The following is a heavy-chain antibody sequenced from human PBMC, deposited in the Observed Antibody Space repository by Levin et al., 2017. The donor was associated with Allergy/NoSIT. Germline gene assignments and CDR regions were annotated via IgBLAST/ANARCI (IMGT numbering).Heavy chain of an antibody. CDR3: AKGKISGATYALDV. D-gene: IGHD1-1*01. CDR1: GFTFSDYY. V-gene: IGHV3-11*01. J-gene: IGHJ6*02. Sequence: PGGSLRLSCAASGFTFSDYYMSWIRQAPGKGLEWVSYITDTSGARYYADSVKGRITISRDNAKNTLYLHMSSLRAEDTAVYCCAKGKISGATYALDVWGQGTTVIVS. CDR2: ITDTSGAR.